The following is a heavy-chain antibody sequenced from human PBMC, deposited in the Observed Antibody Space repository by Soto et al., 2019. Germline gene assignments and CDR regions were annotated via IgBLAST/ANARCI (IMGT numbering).Heavy chain of an antibody. CDR2: IYYSGST. CDR1: GGSISSSSYY. V-gene: IGHV4-39*01. CDR3: ARHEGGYYGSGSRGLNWFDP. J-gene: IGHJ5*02. D-gene: IGHD3-10*01. Sequence: QLQLQESGPGLVKPSETLSLTCTVSGGSISSSSYYWGWIRQPPGKGLEWIGSIYYSGSTYYNPSLKSRVTISADTSKNQFSLKLSSVTAADTAVYYCARHEGGYYGSGSRGLNWFDPWGQGTLVTVSS.